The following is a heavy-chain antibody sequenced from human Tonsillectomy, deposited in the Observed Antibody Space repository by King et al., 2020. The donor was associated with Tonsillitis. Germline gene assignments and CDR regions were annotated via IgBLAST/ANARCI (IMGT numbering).Heavy chain of an antibody. Sequence: VQLQESGPGLVKPSETLSLTCTVSGGSISNYYWSWIGQPPGKGLEWIGYIYYSGSTNYNPSHKSRVTLSVDTSKNQFSLKLSSVTAADTAVYYCARQYSSSSAVDYWGQGTLVTVSS. D-gene: IGHD6-6*01. CDR2: IYYSGST. CDR3: ARQYSSSSAVDY. J-gene: IGHJ4*02. V-gene: IGHV4-59*08. CDR1: GGSISNYY.